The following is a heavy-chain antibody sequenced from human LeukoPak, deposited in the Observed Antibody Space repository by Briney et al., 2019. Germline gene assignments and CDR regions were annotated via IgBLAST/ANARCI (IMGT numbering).Heavy chain of an antibody. CDR3: ARDAYCSGGSCYGNNWFDP. J-gene: IGHJ5*02. D-gene: IGHD2-15*01. V-gene: IGHV1-69*04. CDR1: GGTFSSYT. CDR2: IIPILGIA. Sequence: SVKVSCKASGGTFSSYTISWVRQAPGQGLEWMGRIIPILGIANYAQKFQGRVTTTADKSTSTAYMELSSLRSEDTAVYYCARDAYCSGGSCYGNNWFDPWGQGTLVTVSS.